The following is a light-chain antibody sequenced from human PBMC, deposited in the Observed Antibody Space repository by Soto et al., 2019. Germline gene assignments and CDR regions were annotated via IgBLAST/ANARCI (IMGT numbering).Light chain of an antibody. CDR3: SSYTTSRTVV. CDR2: EVT. V-gene: IGLV2-18*02. Sequence: QSALTQPTSVSGSPGQSVTISCTGTSSDVGSYNRVSWYQQPPGTVPKLMIYEVTNRPSGVPDRFSGSKSGNTASLTISGLQAEDEADYYCSSYTTSRTVVFGGGTKVTVL. CDR1: SSDVGSYNR. J-gene: IGLJ2*01.